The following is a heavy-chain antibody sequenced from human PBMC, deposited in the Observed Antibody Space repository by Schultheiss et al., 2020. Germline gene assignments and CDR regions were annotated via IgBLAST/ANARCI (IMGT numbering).Heavy chain of an antibody. J-gene: IGHJ4*02. Sequence: SQTLSLTCAVYGGSFSGYYWSWIRQPPGKGLEWIGYIYYSGSTNYNPSLKSRVTISVDTSKNQFSLKLSSVTAADTAVYYCARGYSIIDYWGQGTLVTVSS. D-gene: IGHD4-11*01. CDR1: GGSFSGYY. V-gene: IGHV4-59*01. CDR3: ARGYSIIDY. CDR2: IYYSGST.